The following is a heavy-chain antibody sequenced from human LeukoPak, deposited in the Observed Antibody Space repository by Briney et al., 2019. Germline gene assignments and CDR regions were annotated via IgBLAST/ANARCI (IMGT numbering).Heavy chain of an antibody. CDR2: ISPTGGST. D-gene: IGHD3-22*01. J-gene: IGHJ4*02. Sequence: ASVKVSCKAFGYTFTSNYMHWVRQAPGQGPEWMGVISPTGGSTTYAQKFQGRVTMTRDMSTSTVYMELNSLKTEDTAMYYCTTLTMIIGTHFDYWGQGTLVTVSS. CDR1: GYTFTSNY. CDR3: TTLTMIIGTHFDY. V-gene: IGHV1-46*01.